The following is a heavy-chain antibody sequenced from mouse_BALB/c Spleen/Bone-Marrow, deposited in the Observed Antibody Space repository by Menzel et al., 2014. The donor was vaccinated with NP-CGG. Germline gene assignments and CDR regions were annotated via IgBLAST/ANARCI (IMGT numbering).Heavy chain of an antibody. CDR2: ISGGGSYT. CDR3: ARHAYYDQTEVSFVY. Sequence: LQKSGGGLVKSGGSLKLSCAASGFTFNNYGMSWVRQTPEKRLEWVATISGGGSYTFYPDSVKGRFTISRDNAKNDLYLQLSSLRSEDTALYYCARHAYYDQTEVSFVYWGQGTLVTVSA. J-gene: IGHJ3*01. D-gene: IGHD2-4*01. V-gene: IGHV5-9-2*01. CDR1: GFTFNNYG.